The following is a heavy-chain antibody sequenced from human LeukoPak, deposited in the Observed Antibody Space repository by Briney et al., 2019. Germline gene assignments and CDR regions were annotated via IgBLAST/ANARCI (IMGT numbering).Heavy chain of an antibody. CDR3: TRSITMSMENAFDV. CDR1: GFTFRSYS. V-gene: IGHV3-48*04. CDR2: ITSSTRTI. J-gene: IGHJ3*01. D-gene: IGHD3-10*02. Sequence: GGSLRLSCAASGFTFRSYSMSWVRQAPGRGPEWISYITSSTRTIKYADSVQGRVTTSRDNAKNLLYLQMNRLRAEDTAVYYCTRSITMSMENAFDVWGQGTMVTVSS.